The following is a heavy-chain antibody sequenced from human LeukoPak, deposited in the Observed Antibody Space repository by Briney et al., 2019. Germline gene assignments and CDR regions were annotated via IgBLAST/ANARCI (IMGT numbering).Heavy chain of an antibody. V-gene: IGHV4-30-2*01. D-gene: IGHD3-3*01. CDR2: IYHSGST. CDR1: GGSISSGGYS. J-gene: IGHJ4*02. Sequence: SETLSLTCAVSGGSISSGGYSWSWIRQPPGKGLEWIGYIYHSGSTYYNPSLKSRVTISVDTSKNQFSLKLSSVTAADTAVYYCARAQRYNFWSGYYFDYWGQGTLVTVSS. CDR3: ARAQRYNFWSGYYFDY.